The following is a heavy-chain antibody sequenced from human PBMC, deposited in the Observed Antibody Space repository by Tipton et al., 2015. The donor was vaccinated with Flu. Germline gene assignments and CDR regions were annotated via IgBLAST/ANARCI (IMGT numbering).Heavy chain of an antibody. CDR2: IYTNGST. CDR1: GGPISSGSYY. CDR3: AGARRSGAAWFDP. D-gene: IGHD3-10*01. V-gene: IGHV4-61*02. J-gene: IGHJ5*02. Sequence: TLSLTCTVSGGPISSGSYYWSWIRPPAGKGLGWIGGIYTNGSTTYNPSLKSRVPISVDTSKNQFSLKLSSVTAADAAVYYCAGARRSGAAWFDPWGQGTLVTVSS.